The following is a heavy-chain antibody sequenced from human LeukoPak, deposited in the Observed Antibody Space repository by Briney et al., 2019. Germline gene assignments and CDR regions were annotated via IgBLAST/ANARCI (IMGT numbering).Heavy chain of an antibody. Sequence: SGTLSLTCTVSGGSISSGGYYWSWIRQHPGKGLEWIGYIYYSGSTYYNPSLKSRVTISVDTSKNQFSLKLSSVTAADTAVYYCARGAVGVLWFGEYFDYWGQGTLVTVSS. CDR3: ARGAVGVLWFGEYFDY. D-gene: IGHD3-10*01. J-gene: IGHJ4*02. V-gene: IGHV4-31*03. CDR1: GGSISSGGYY. CDR2: IYYSGST.